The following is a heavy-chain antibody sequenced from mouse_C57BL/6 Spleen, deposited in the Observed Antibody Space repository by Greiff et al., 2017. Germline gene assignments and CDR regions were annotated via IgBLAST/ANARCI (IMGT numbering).Heavy chain of an antibody. J-gene: IGHJ2*01. D-gene: IGHD3-3*01. Sequence: VQLQQSGPELVKPGASVKISCKASGYAFSSSWMNWVKQRPGKGLEWIGRIYPGDGDTNYNGKFKGKATLTADKASSTASMQLSSLTSEDSAVYFCAREGTWGYWGQGTTLTVSS. V-gene: IGHV1-82*01. CDR3: AREGTWGY. CDR2: IYPGDGDT. CDR1: GYAFSSSW.